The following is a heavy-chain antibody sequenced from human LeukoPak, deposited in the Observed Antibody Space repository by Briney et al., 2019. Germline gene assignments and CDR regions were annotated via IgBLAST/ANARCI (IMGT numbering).Heavy chain of an antibody. CDR1: GFTFSSYA. CDR3: ARGRGQQLVRDY. J-gene: IGHJ4*02. V-gene: IGHV3-23*01. D-gene: IGHD6-13*01. Sequence: GGSLRLSCAASGFTFSSYAMSWVRQAPGEGLEWVSAISGSGGSTYYADSVKGRFTISRDNSKNTLYLQMNSLRAEDTSVYYCARGRGQQLVRDYWGQGTLVTVSS. CDR2: ISGSGGST.